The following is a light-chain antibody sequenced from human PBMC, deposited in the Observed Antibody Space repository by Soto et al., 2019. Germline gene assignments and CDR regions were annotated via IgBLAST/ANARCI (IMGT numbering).Light chain of an antibody. V-gene: IGKV3-11*01. CDR2: DAS. Sequence: EIVLTQSPTTLSLSAGETATLSCRASQSVSSYLAWYQQKPGQAPRLLIYDASNRATGIPGRCSGSGSGTDFTLTISGLEPEDFAVYYCQQRSDWPPYTFGQGTKLEIK. CDR3: QQRSDWPPYT. J-gene: IGKJ2*01. CDR1: QSVSSY.